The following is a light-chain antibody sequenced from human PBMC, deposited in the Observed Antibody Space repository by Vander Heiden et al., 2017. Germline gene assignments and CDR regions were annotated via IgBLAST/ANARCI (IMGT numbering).Light chain of an antibody. CDR3: QQYNSWLWT. CDR1: QSVSSN. V-gene: IGKV3-15*01. Sequence: EIVMTQPPPTPPASPGERATPPCSASQSVSSNLAWYQQKPGQAPRPLLHGASTGATGIPASCGSSWSRTDFPLTISSLQSEDLAVYCCQQYNSWLWTFGQGTKVEIK. J-gene: IGKJ1*01. CDR2: GAS.